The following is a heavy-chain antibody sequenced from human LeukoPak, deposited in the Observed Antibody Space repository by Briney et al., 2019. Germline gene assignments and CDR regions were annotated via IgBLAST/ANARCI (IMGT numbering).Heavy chain of an antibody. J-gene: IGHJ4*02. CDR2: ISGLDSST. Sequence: GGSLRLSCAASGFTFSSYAMTWVRQAPGKGLEWVSAISGLDSSTYYADSVKGRFTISRDNSKNTLYLQMNSLRAEDTAVYYCASTQMPYYYDSSGYPGDYWGQGTLVTVSS. CDR3: ASTQMPYYYDSSGYPGDY. CDR1: GFTFSSYA. D-gene: IGHD3-22*01. V-gene: IGHV3-23*01.